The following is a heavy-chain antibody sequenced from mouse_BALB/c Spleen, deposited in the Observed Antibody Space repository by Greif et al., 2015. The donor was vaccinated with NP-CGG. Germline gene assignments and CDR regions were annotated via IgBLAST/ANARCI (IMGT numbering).Heavy chain of an antibody. D-gene: IGHD1-1*02. CDR3: ARRLWRRDYAMDY. CDR2: ISYSGST. Sequence: EVQLQESGPGLVKPSQSLSLTCTVTGYSITSDYAWNWIRQFPGNKLEWMGYISYSGSTSYNPSLKSRISITRDTSKNQFFLQLNSVTTEDTATYYCARRLWRRDYAMDYWGQGTSVIVSS. V-gene: IGHV3-2*02. CDR1: GYSITSDYA. J-gene: IGHJ4*01.